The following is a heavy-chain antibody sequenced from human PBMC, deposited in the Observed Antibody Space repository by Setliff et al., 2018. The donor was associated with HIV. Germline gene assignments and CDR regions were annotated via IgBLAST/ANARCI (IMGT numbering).Heavy chain of an antibody. CDR2: IYHSGST. CDR3: ARMVRHYYDSSGYYFDY. CDR1: GGSISSSNW. V-gene: IGHV4-4*02. J-gene: IGHJ4*02. Sequence: SETLSLTCAVSGGSISSSNWWSWIRQPPGKGLEWIGEIYHSGSTNYNPSLKSRVTISVDKSKNQFSLKLSSVAAADTAVYYCARMVRHYYDSSGYYFDYWGQGTLVTV. D-gene: IGHD3-22*01.